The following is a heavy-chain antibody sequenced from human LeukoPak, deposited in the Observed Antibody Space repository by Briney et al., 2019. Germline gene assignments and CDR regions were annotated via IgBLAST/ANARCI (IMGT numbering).Heavy chain of an antibody. V-gene: IGHV1-18*01. CDR1: GYTFTSYG. CDR2: ISAYNGNT. CDR3: ARAYYDILTGYSRPYYYGMDV. D-gene: IGHD3-9*01. Sequence: GASVKVSCKASGYTFTSYGISWVRQAPGQGLEWMGWISAYNGNTNYAQKLQGRVTMTTDTSTSTAYMELRSLRSDDTAVYYCARAYYDILTGYSRPYYYGMDVWGQGTTVTVSS. J-gene: IGHJ6*02.